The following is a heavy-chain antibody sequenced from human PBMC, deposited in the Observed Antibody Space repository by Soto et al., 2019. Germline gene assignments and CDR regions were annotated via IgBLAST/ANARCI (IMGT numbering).Heavy chain of an antibody. J-gene: IGHJ4*02. CDR1: GFNFGNYA. V-gene: IGHV3-49*04. D-gene: IGHD3-22*01. CDR3: TRYYYESSGYYVY. Sequence: QPGGSLRLSCTGSGFNFGNYALSWVRQAPGKGPEWVGFIRSEAYGGTTDYAASVKGRFIISRDDSKSIAYLEINSLQTDDTAVYYCTRYYYESSGYYVYWGQGTLVTVSS. CDR2: IRSEAYGGTT.